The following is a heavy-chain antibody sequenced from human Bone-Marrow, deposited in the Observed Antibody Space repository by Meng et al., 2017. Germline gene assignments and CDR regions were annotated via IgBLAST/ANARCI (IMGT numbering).Heavy chain of an antibody. V-gene: IGHV4-34*01. J-gene: IGHJ4*02. D-gene: IGHD5-18*01. CDR1: GGSFSGYY. CDR3: ARTRGYSYGYYGY. CDR2: INHSGST. Sequence: QLQLQESGPGLVQPSETLSLPCAVYGGSFSGYYWSWIRQPPGKGLEWIGEINHSGSTNYNPSLKSRVTISVDTSKNQFSLKLSSVTAADTAVYYCARTRGYSYGYYGYWGQGTMVTVSS.